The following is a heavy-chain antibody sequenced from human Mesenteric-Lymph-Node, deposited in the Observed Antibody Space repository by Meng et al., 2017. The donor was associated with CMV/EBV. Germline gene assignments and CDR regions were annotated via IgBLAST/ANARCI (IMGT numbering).Heavy chain of an antibody. CDR3: ARVRGGNDFVY. Sequence: ASVKVSCKASGDTFTGYYMHWVRQAPGQGLEWMGWINPNSGYTNYAQKFQGRVTMTRDTSISTAYMELNRLRSDDTALYYCARVRGGNDFVYWGQGTLVTVSS. V-gene: IGHV1-2*02. D-gene: IGHD4-23*01. J-gene: IGHJ4*02. CDR1: GDTFTGYY. CDR2: INPNSGYT.